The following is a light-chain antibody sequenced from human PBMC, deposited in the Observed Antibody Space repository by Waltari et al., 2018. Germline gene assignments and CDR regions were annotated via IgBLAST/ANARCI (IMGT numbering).Light chain of an antibody. CDR2: DVS. J-gene: IGLJ2*01. Sequence: QSALTHPRSVSGSPGQPVTISCTGTSSDVGGYNYVSWYQQHPGKAPKLMIYDVSKRPSGVPDRFSGSKSGNTASLTISGLQAEDEADYYCCSYAGSYTYVVFGGGTKLTVL. CDR1: SSDVGGYNY. CDR3: CSYAGSYTYVV. V-gene: IGLV2-11*01.